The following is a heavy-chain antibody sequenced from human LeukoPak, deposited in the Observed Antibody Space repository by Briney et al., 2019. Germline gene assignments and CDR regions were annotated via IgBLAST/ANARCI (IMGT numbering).Heavy chain of an antibody. Sequence: GGSLRLSCVASGFTFSRYWMHWVRQAPGKGLVWVSRINSDGRSTNYADSVKGRFSISRDNAENTLYLQMNSLRVEDTAVYYCARVRGNYDSSGYYRTFDYWGQGTLVTVSS. V-gene: IGHV3-74*01. CDR3: ARVRGNYDSSGYYRTFDY. CDR1: GFTFSRYW. J-gene: IGHJ4*02. D-gene: IGHD3-22*01. CDR2: INSDGRST.